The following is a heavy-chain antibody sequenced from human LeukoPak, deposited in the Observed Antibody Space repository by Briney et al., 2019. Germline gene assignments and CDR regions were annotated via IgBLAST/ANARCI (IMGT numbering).Heavy chain of an antibody. D-gene: IGHD1-26*01. J-gene: IGHJ4*02. CDR3: SRYGFVGADFDY. CDR1: GFTFGNYA. CDR2: IRSKPCGGTV. Sequence: GGSLRLSCTASGFTFGNYAVTWVRQAPGKGLEWVGFIRSKPCGGTVEYAASVQGRFTISRDDSKTIAYLEMNSLKTEDTAVYYCSRYGFVGADFDYWGRGTLVTVSS. V-gene: IGHV3-49*04.